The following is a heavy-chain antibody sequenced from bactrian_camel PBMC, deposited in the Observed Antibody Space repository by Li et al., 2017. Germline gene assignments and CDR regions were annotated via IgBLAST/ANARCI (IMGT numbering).Heavy chain of an antibody. Sequence: QVQLVESGGGSVQAGGSLRLSCSASGNIKSYFCMGWFRQYPGKEREAVARIQVPNGDTYYADSVKGRFTISRDNAKNTLYLQLNSLKTEDTAMYYCAKDFNGGSWHQMDYWGQGTQVTVS. CDR2: IQVPNGDT. J-gene: IGHJ4*01. D-gene: IGHD6*01. CDR1: GNIKSYFC. V-gene: IGHV3-2*01. CDR3: AKDFNGGSWHQMDY.